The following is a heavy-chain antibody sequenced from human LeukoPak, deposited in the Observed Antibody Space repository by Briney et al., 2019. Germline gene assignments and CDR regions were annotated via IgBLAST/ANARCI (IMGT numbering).Heavy chain of an antibody. CDR2: ISSSSSTI. Sequence: GGSLRLSCAASGFTFSSYAMNWVRQAPGKGLEWVSYISSSSSTIYYADSVKGRFTISRDNAKNSLYLQMNSLRDEDTAVYYRARGRSNYDFWNNYGMDVWGQGTTVTVSS. V-gene: IGHV3-48*02. CDR3: ARGRSNYDFWNNYGMDV. J-gene: IGHJ6*02. CDR1: GFTFSSYA. D-gene: IGHD3-3*01.